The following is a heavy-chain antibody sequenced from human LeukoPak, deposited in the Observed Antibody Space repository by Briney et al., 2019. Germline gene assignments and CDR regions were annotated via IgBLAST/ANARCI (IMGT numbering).Heavy chain of an antibody. Sequence: GGSLRLSCAASGFTFSSYAMSWVRQAPGEGLEWVSAISGSGGSTYYADSVKGRFTISRDNSKNTLYLQMNSLGAEDTAVYYCAKEGGFDRTYYYYYYGMDVWGQGTTVTVSS. CDR1: GFTFSSYA. CDR2: ISGSGGST. V-gene: IGHV3-23*01. D-gene: IGHD1-26*01. CDR3: AKEGGFDRTYYYYYYGMDV. J-gene: IGHJ6*02.